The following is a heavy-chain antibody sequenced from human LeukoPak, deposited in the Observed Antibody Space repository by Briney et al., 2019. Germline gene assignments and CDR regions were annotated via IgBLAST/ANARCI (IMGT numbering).Heavy chain of an antibody. J-gene: IGHJ4*02. CDR3: GSRNDILTGYVFDF. V-gene: IGHV4-39*01. CDR1: GGSVSSSIYY. D-gene: IGHD3-9*01. CDR2: IYYSGST. Sequence: RPSETLFLTCTVSGGSVSSSIYYWGWIRQPPGKGLEWIGSIYYSGSTSYNPSLKSRVTISVDTSKNQFSLKLTSVTAADTAVYYCGSRNDILTGYVFDFWGQGTLVTVSS.